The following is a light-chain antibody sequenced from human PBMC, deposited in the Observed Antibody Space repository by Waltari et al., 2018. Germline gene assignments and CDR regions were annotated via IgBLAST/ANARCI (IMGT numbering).Light chain of an antibody. V-gene: IGKV1-5*01. CDR3: QQYSHYWT. CDR1: QSISRW. J-gene: IGKJ1*01. Sequence: DIQMTQSPSTLSAFVGARVTITCRASQSISRWLAWYKQKPGKAPKLLIYDASNLRSGVPSRFSGSGSGTEFTLTISCLQPDDFATYYCQQYSHYWTFGQGTKVEV. CDR2: DAS.